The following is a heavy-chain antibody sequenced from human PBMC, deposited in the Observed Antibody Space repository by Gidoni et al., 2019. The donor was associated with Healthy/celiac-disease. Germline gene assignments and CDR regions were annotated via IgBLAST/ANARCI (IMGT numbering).Heavy chain of an antibody. J-gene: IGHJ5*02. CDR2: IYYDGSKK. CDR1: GFIFRNYG. V-gene: IGHV3-33*01. D-gene: IGHD2-15*01. CDR3: VRGGRYCSGGNCYGWFDP. Sequence: QVQLVESGGGVVQPGKSLRLSCTASGFIFRNYGMHWVRQAPGKGLEWVSVIYYDGSKKFYADSVKGRFTISRDNSKNIVDLQRNSLRAEETAVYHCVRGGRYCSGGNCYGWFDPWGQGTLVTVSS.